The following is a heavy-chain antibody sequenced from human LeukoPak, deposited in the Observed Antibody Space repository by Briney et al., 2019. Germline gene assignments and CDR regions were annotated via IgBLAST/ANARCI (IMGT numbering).Heavy chain of an antibody. V-gene: IGHV3-23*01. CDR1: GFTFSSYA. J-gene: IGHJ4*02. CDR2: ISGSGGST. CDR3: AAHPITMIVVVPDY. Sequence: GGSLRLSCAASGFTFSSYAMSWVRQAPGKGLEWVSAISGSGGSTYYADSVKGRFTIYRDNSKNTLYLQMNSLRAEDTAVYYCAAHPITMIVVVPDYWGQGTLVTVSS. D-gene: IGHD3-22*01.